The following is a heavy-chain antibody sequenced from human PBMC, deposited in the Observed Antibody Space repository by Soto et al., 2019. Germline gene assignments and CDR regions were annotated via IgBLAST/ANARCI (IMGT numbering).Heavy chain of an antibody. J-gene: IGHJ5*02. Sequence: GASVKVSCKASGGTFSSYTISWVRQAPGQGLEWMGRIIPILGIANYAQKFQGRVTITADKSTSTAYMELSSLRSEDTAVYYCARLLAVAGNNWFDPWGQGTLVTVSS. CDR2: IIPILGIA. CDR3: ARLLAVAGNNWFDP. D-gene: IGHD6-19*01. CDR1: GGTFSSYT. V-gene: IGHV1-69*02.